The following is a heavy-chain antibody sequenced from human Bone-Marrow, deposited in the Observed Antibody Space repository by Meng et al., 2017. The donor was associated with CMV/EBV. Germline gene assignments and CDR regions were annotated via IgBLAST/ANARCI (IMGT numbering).Heavy chain of an antibody. CDR2: ISAYNGNT. J-gene: IGHJ5*02. V-gene: IGHV1-18*01. Sequence: ASVKVSCKASGGTFSSYAISWVRQAPGQGLEWMGWISAYNGNTNYAQKFQGRVTMTTDTSTSTAYMELGSLRSDDTAVYYCARADSGGWYSSWGQGTLVTVSS. CDR3: ARADSGGWYSS. CDR1: GGTFSSYA. D-gene: IGHD6-19*01.